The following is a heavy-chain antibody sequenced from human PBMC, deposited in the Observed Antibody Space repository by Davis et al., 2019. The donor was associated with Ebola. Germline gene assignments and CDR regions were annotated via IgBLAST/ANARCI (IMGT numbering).Heavy chain of an antibody. D-gene: IGHD3-22*01. CDR3: ASLLLHAFDI. Sequence: GGSLRLSCAASGFTFSGSAMHWVRQAPGKGLEWVGRIRSKANSYATAYAASVKGRFTISRDDSKNTAYLQMNSLKTEDTAVYYCASLLLHAFDIWGQGTMVTVSS. CDR2: IRSKANSYAT. CDR1: GFTFSGSA. J-gene: IGHJ3*02. V-gene: IGHV3-73*01.